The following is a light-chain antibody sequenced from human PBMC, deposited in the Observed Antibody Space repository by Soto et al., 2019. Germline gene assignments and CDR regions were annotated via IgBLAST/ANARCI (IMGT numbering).Light chain of an antibody. CDR3: QQYYSNPRT. V-gene: IGKV1-8*01. CDR1: QGISSY. CDR2: AAS. J-gene: IGKJ1*01. Sequence: ALRMTQSPSSFSASTGDRVTVTCRASQGISSYLAWYQQKPGKAPKLLIYAASTLQSGVPSRFSGSGSGTEFTLTISCLQSEDFATYFCQQYYSNPRTFGQGTKVESK.